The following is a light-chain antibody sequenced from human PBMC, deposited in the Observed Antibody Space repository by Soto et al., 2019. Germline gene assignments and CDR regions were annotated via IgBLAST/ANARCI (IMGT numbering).Light chain of an antibody. Sequence: EIVLTQSPATLSLSPGARATLSCRASQSFNNYLAWYQQKPGQAPRLVIYDASIRATGIPARFSGSGSGTEFTLTISSLQSEDFAVYYCQQYGNFPYTFGQGTKVDI. CDR3: QQYGNFPYT. CDR1: QSFNNY. V-gene: IGKV3-11*01. CDR2: DAS. J-gene: IGKJ2*01.